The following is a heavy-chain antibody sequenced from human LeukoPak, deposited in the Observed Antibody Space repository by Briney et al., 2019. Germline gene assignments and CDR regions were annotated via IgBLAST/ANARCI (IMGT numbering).Heavy chain of an antibody. D-gene: IGHD3-10*01. CDR2: ISWNSGSI. Sequence: GGSLRLSCAASGFTFDDYAMHWVRQAPGKGLEWDSGISWNSGSIGYADSVKGRFTISRDNAKNSLYLQMNSLRAEDTALYYCAKQGTGFDYWGQGTLVTVSS. V-gene: IGHV3-9*01. CDR1: GFTFDDYA. J-gene: IGHJ4*02. CDR3: AKQGTGFDY.